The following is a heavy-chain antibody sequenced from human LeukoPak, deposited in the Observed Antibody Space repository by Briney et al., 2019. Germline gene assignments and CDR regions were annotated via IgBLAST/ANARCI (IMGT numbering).Heavy chain of an antibody. CDR1: GGSISSYY. CDR2: IYYSGST. V-gene: IGHV4-59*01. CDR3: ARDNWNYGSSMDV. D-gene: IGHD1-7*01. Sequence: TSETLSLTCTVSGGSISSYYWSWIRQPPGKGLEWIGYIYYSGSTNYNPSLKSRVTITVDTSKNQFSLKLSSVTAADTAVYYCARDNWNYGSSMDVWGQGTTVTVSS. J-gene: IGHJ6*02.